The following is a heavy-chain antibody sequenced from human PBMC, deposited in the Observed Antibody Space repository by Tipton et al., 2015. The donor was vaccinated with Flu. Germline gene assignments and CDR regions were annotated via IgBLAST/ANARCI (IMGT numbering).Heavy chain of an antibody. D-gene: IGHD2-15*01. V-gene: IGHV4-4*07. J-gene: IGHJ4*02. CDR1: GGSFNGYY. Sequence: TLSLTCAVYGGSFNGYYWTWIRQPAGKGLEWIGRIYTSGSTTYNPSLKSRVTISVDTSKNQFSLRLNSVTATDTAMYYCARDYCSGGICYPDYWGQGTLVTVSS. CDR2: IYTSGST. CDR3: ARDYCSGGICYPDY.